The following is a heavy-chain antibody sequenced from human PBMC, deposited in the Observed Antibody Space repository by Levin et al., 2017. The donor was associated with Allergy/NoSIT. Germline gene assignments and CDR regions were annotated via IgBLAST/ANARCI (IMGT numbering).Heavy chain of an antibody. D-gene: IGHD3-10*01. CDR2: IRRENDGRT. J-gene: IGHJ4*02. CDR1: GFTFSDAW. CDR3: TTDYASRTYYNGFDS. Sequence: GGSLRLSCVASGFTFSDAWMSWVRQAPGKGLEWVGRIRRENDGRTDYAAPVKGRFTISRDDSENTVYLQMNRLKSEDTGVYYCTTDYASRTYYNGFDSWGQGVLVTVSS. V-gene: IGHV3-15*01.